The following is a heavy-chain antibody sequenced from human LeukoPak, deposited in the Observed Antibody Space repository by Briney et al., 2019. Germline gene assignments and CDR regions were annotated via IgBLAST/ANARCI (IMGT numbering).Heavy chain of an antibody. Sequence: ASVKVSCKASGYTFTGYYMHWVRQAPGQGLEWMGWINANSGDTNYAQKFQGRVTMTRDTSISTVYVELSRLTSDDTAVYYCASRLQNYYDSSGYYVDAFDIWGQGTMVTVSS. CDR2: INANSGDT. D-gene: IGHD3-22*01. CDR3: ASRLQNYYDSSGYYVDAFDI. CDR1: GYTFTGYY. V-gene: IGHV1-2*02. J-gene: IGHJ3*02.